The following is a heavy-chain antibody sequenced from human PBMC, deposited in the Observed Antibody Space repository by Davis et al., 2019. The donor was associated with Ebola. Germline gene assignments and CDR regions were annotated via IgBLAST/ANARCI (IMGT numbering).Heavy chain of an antibody. CDR3: ARDMGLSGGDGYITPFDY. J-gene: IGHJ4*02. CDR2: IWYDGSNK. D-gene: IGHD5-24*01. CDR1: GFTFSSYG. Sequence: PGGSLRLSCAASGFTFSSYGMHWVRQAPGKGLEWVAVIWYDGSNKYYADSVKGRFTISRDNSKNTLYLQMNSLRAEDTAVYYCARDMGLSGGDGYITPFDYWGQGTLVTVSS. V-gene: IGHV3-33*01.